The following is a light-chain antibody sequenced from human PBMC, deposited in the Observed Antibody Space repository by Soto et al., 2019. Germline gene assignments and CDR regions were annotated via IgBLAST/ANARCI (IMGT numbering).Light chain of an antibody. J-gene: IGLJ1*01. CDR2: GNT. CDR3: QSYDSSLRGYV. CDR1: RYNIGAGYD. Sequence: QPVLTQPPSVSGAPGQRVTISCTGSRYNIGAGYDVHWYRQLPGTAPKLLLYGNTNRPSGVPDRFSGSKSGTSASLAITGLQDEDEADYYCQSYDSSLRGYVFGTGTKLTVL. V-gene: IGLV1-40*01.